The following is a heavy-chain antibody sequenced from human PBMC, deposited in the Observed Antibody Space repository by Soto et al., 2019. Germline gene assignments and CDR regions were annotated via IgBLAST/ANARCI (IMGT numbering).Heavy chain of an antibody. V-gene: IGHV4-34*01. D-gene: IGHD2-2*01. CDR1: GCFLNGYD. J-gene: IGHJ6*02. Sequence: SANLSLTRGADGCFLNGYDANLHRTPTGKGALWIGEINKSGSTNYNPYLKSRVTISVDTSKNQFSLKLSSVTAADTAVYYCARGRLLIIVVVPAAHPGGMDVWGQGNKVKVSS. CDR3: ARGRLLIIVVVPAAHPGGMDV. CDR2: INKSGST.